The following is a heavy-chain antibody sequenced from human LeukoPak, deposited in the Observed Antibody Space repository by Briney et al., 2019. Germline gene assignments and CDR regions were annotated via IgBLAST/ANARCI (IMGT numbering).Heavy chain of an antibody. Sequence: SQTLSLTCAISGDSVSGSSVTWNWIRQSPSRSLEWLGRTYYRAKWYNDYAVSVKSRITINPDTSKNQFSLQLNSVTPEDTAVYYCARGRCGGDCYSWAPFDYWGQGTLVTVSS. J-gene: IGHJ4*02. D-gene: IGHD2-21*02. V-gene: IGHV6-1*01. CDR3: ARGRCGGDCYSWAPFDY. CDR1: GDSVSGSSVT. CDR2: TYYRAKWYN.